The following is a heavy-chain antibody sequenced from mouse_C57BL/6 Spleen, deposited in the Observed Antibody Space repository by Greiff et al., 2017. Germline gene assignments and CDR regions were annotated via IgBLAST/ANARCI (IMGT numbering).Heavy chain of an antibody. Sequence: VQLQQSGAELMKPGASVKLSCKATGYTFTGYWIEWVKQRPGHGLEWIGEILPGSGSTNYNDKFKGKATLTAYTSSNTAYMQLISLTTEDSAIYYCARSPYYGSSYDDWGQGTTLTVSS. CDR2: ILPGSGST. V-gene: IGHV1-9*01. J-gene: IGHJ2*01. CDR3: ARSPYYGSSYDD. D-gene: IGHD1-1*01. CDR1: GYTFTGYW.